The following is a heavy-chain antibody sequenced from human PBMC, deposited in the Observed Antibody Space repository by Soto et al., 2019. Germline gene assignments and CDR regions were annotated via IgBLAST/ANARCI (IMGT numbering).Heavy chain of an antibody. CDR3: ARAPSITMVRGVPDVFDI. J-gene: IGHJ3*02. CDR2: ISSSGSTI. Sequence: GGSLRLSCAASGFTFSDYYMSWIRQAPGKGLEWVSYISSSGSTIYYADSVKGRFTISRDNAKNSLYLQMNSLRAEDTAMYYCARAPSITMVRGVPDVFDIWGQGTMVTVSS. D-gene: IGHD3-10*01. V-gene: IGHV3-11*01. CDR1: GFTFSDYY.